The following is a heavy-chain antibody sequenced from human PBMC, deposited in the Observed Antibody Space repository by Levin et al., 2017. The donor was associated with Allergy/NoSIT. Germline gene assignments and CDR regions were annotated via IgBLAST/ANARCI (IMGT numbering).Heavy chain of an antibody. CDR1: GFTFSTYA. D-gene: IGHD6-19*01. CDR2: ISYDGNHI. J-gene: IGHJ4*02. Sequence: TGGSLRLSCAASGFTFSTYAMHWVRQAPDKGLEWVALISYDGNHIYYADSVKGRFTISRDISKNTLYLQMDSLSAEDTAVYYCARDPTRPRQWLGYFDFGDQGTLVTVSS. CDR3: ARDPTRPRQWLGYFDF. V-gene: IGHV3-30-3*01.